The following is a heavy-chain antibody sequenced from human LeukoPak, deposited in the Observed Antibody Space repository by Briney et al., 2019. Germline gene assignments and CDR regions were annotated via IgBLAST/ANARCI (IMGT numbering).Heavy chain of an antibody. D-gene: IGHD3-10*01. J-gene: IGHJ4*02. Sequence: GRSLRLSCAASGFIFNTYTMHWVRQAPDRGLEWVAVISNDGSNKFYVDSVKGRFTISRDNSKNTLYLQMNSLRAEDTAVYYCARGGALLWFGASFDYWGQGTLVTVSS. V-gene: IGHV3-30-3*01. CDR1: GFIFNTYT. CDR3: ARGGALLWFGASFDY. CDR2: ISNDGSNK.